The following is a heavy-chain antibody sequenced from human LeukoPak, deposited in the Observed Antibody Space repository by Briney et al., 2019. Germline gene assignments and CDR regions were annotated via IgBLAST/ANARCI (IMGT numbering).Heavy chain of an antibody. V-gene: IGHV1-2*02. Sequence: GASVKVSCKASGYSFTGFYMHWVRQAPGQGLQWMGWINPNSGGTNYVQKFQGRATMTRDTSISTAYMELSRLRSDDTAVYYCAPSDWGSKPFDYWGQGTLVTVSS. CDR1: GYSFTGFY. CDR3: APSDWGSKPFDY. D-gene: IGHD7-27*01. J-gene: IGHJ4*02. CDR2: INPNSGGT.